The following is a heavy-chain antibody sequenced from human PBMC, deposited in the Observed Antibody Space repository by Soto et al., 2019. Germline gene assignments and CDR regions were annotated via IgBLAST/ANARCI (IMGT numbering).Heavy chain of an antibody. D-gene: IGHD5-18*01. V-gene: IGHV4-31*03. CDR2: IYYSGST. J-gene: IGHJ4*02. CDR3: AREGDSGYSYGGIFAFDY. Sequence: QVQLQESGPGLVKPSQTLSLTCTVSGGSISSGGYYWSWIRQHPGKGLEWIGYIYYSGSTYYNPSLKSRVTISVDTSKNQFSLKLSSVTAADTAVYYCAREGDSGYSYGGIFAFDYWGQGTLVTVSS. CDR1: GGSISSGGYY.